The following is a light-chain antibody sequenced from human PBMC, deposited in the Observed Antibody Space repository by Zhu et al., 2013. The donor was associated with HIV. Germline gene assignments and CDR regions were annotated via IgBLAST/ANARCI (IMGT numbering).Light chain of an antibody. J-gene: IGLJ2*01. V-gene: IGLV2-14*01. CDR1: SSDVGGYNY. CDR2: EVS. Sequence: QSALTQPASVSGSPGQSITISCPGTSSDVGGYNYVSWYQQHPGKAPKLMIYEVSNRPSGVPDRFSGSKSGNTASLTISGLQAEDEADYYCSSYTRSTTLVFGGGTKLTVL. CDR3: SSYTRSTTLV.